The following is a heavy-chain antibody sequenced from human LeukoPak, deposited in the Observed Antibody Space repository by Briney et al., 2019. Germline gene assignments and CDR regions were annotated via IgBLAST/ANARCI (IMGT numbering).Heavy chain of an antibody. J-gene: IGHJ4*02. CDR1: GFTFSNAW. CDR2: IKSKTDSGTT. V-gene: IGHV3-15*01. D-gene: IGHD3-3*01. CDR3: TTYDFWSSHLDY. Sequence: PGGSLRLSCAASGFTFSNAWMSWVRQAPGKGLEWVGRIKSKTDSGTTDYAAPVKGRFTISRDDSKNTLYLQMNSLKTEDTAVYYCTTYDFWSSHLDYWGQGTLVTVSS.